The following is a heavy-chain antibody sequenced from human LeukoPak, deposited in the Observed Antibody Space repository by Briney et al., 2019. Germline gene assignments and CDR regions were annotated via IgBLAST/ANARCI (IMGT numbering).Heavy chain of an antibody. Sequence: GGSLRLSCAASGFTFDDFAMHWVRQAPGKGLEWVAFIRYDGSNKYYADSVKGRFTISRDNSKNTLYLQMNSLRAEDTAVYYCAKGSTPYTLEWLSLYYYYYMDVWGKGTTVTVSS. CDR1: GFTFDDFA. CDR2: IRYDGSNK. CDR3: AKGSTPYTLEWLSLYYYYYMDV. D-gene: IGHD3-3*01. J-gene: IGHJ6*03. V-gene: IGHV3-30*02.